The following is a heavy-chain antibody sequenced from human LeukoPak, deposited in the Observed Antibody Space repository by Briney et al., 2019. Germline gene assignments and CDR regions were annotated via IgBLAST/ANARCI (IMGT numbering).Heavy chain of an antibody. D-gene: IGHD2-2*02. V-gene: IGHV4-30-4*08. Sequence: SQTLSLTCTVSGGSISSGDYYWSWIRQPPGKGLEWIGYIYYSGSTYYNPSLKSRVTISVDTSKNQFSLKLSSVTAADTAVYYCAREGSTSCYKRGDCLHGFDIWGQGTMVTVSS. CDR3: AREGSTSCYKRGDCLHGFDI. CDR1: GGSISSGDYY. J-gene: IGHJ3*02. CDR2: IYYSGST.